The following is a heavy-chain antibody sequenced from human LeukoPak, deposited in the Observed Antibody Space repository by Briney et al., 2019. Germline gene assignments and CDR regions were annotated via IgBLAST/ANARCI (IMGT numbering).Heavy chain of an antibody. CDR2: ISSSGSTI. CDR1: GFTFSSYE. D-gene: IGHD3-10*01. CDR3: ARAPEVLWFGELSGYYYMDV. J-gene: IGHJ6*03. V-gene: IGHV3-48*03. Sequence: PGGSLRLSCAASGFTFSSYEMNWFRQAPGKGLEWVSYISSSGSTIYYADSVKGRFTISRDNAKNSLYLQMNSLRAEDTAVYYCARAPEVLWFGELSGYYYMDVWGKGTTVTVSS.